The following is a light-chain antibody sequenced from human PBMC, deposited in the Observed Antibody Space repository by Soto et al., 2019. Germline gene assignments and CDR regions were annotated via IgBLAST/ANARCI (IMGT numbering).Light chain of an antibody. Sequence: EIVMTQSPATLSVSPGERATLSCKASQSVGTNLTWYQQKPGQTPRLLVYGASTRATAFPARFSGSGSGTEFTLTISSLQSEDFAVYYCLQYNSWPLTFGGGTKV. CDR3: LQYNSWPLT. V-gene: IGKV3-15*01. CDR1: QSVGTN. J-gene: IGKJ4*01. CDR2: GAS.